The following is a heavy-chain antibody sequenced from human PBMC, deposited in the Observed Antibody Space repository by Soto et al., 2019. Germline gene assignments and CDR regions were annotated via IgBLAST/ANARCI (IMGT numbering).Heavy chain of an antibody. CDR2: IGGTGGTT. D-gene: IGHD3-22*01. CDR3: AKVRIGYHDSPDAFDL. V-gene: IGHV3-23*01. J-gene: IGHJ3*01. Sequence: EVQLLESGGGLAQPGGSLRLSCTASGFTFIDFAMSWVRQAPGKGLEWVSAIGGTGGTTYYADSVKGRFSISRDNSKNTLHLQMNSQRADDTAVYFCAKVRIGYHDSPDAFDLWGQGTMVTVSS. CDR1: GFTFIDFA.